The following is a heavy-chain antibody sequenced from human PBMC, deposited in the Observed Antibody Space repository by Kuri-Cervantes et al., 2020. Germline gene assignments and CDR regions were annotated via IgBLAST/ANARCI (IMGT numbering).Heavy chain of an antibody. J-gene: IGHJ4*02. V-gene: IGHV4-39*07. CDR3: ARVSARRVYYDSSGYDAEYHFDY. CDR1: GGSISSSSYY. Sequence: SETLSLTCTVSGGSISSSSYYWGWIRQPPGKGLEWIGSIYYSGSTYYNPSLKSRVTISVDRSKNQFSLKLSSVTAADTAVYYCARVSARRVYYDSSGYDAEYHFDYWGQGTLVTVSS. CDR2: IYYSGST. D-gene: IGHD3-22*01.